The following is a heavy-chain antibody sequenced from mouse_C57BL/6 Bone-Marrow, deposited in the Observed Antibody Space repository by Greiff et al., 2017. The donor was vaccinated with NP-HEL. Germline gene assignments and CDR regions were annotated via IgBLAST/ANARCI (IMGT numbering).Heavy chain of an antibody. Sequence: VQLQQPGAELVKPGASVKPSCKASGYTFTSYWMQWVKQRPGQGLEWIGEIDPSDSYTNYNQKFKGKATLTVDTSSSTAYMQLSSLTSEDSAVYYCARVGVYDGYYFDYWGQGTTLTVSS. J-gene: IGHJ2*01. CDR2: IDPSDSYT. CDR1: GYTFTSYW. CDR3: ARVGVYDGYYFDY. V-gene: IGHV1-50*01. D-gene: IGHD2-3*01.